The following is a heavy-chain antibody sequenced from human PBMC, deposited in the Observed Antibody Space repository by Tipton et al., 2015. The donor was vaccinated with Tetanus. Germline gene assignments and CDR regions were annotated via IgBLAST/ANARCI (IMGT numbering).Heavy chain of an antibody. CDR2: IDYFGTT. D-gene: IGHD6-19*01. J-gene: IGHJ4*02. Sequence: TLFLTCTVSGGSISTYHWNWIRQSPGKGLEWIGYIDYFGTTKYNPSLKSRVAMSVDTSKNQLSLKLSSVTSADTAVYFCARLVKQGLVPEDYWGQGTLVTVSS. V-gene: IGHV4-59*01. CDR1: GGSISTYH. CDR3: ARLVKQGLVPEDY.